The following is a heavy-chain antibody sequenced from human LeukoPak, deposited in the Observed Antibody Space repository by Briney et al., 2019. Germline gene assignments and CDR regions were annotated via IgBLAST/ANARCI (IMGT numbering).Heavy chain of an antibody. V-gene: IGHV1-2*02. Sequence: ASVKVSCKASGYTFTGYYMHWVRQAPGQGLEWMGWINPNSGGTNYAQKFQGRVTMTRDTSISTAYLELSRLRSDDTAVYYCASGCSGGSCYPAAFDIWGQGTMVTVSS. CDR3: ASGCSGGSCYPAAFDI. D-gene: IGHD2-15*01. CDR2: INPNSGGT. J-gene: IGHJ3*02. CDR1: GYTFTGYY.